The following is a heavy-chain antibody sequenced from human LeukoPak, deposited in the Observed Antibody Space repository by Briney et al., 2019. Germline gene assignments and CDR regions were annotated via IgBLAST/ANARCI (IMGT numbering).Heavy chain of an antibody. J-gene: IGHJ4*02. CDR3: ARADWNDEYYFDY. CDR2: IYYSGST. Sequence: PGGSLRLSCAASGFTFEYYAMSWVRQAPGKGLEWIGYIYYSGSTNYNPSLKSRVTISVDTSKNQFSLKLSSVTAADTAVYYCARADWNDEYYFDYWGQGALVTVSS. V-gene: IGHV4-59*01. D-gene: IGHD1-1*01. CDR1: GFTFEYYA.